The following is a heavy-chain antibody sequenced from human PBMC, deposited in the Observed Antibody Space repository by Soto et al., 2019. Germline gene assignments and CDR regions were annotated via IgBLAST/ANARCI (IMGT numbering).Heavy chain of an antibody. J-gene: IGHJ4*02. Sequence: SGTLPMSVAVCGGVYSGGCCSRIRQPPGKGLEWIGEINHSGSTNYNPSLKSRVTISVDTSKNQFSLKLSSVTAADTAVYYCARIRGYYGSGSYLYQFAFDYWGQGTLVTVSS. CDR1: GGVYSGGC. D-gene: IGHD3-10*01. CDR3: ARIRGYYGSGSYLYQFAFDY. V-gene: IGHV4-34*01. CDR2: INHSGST.